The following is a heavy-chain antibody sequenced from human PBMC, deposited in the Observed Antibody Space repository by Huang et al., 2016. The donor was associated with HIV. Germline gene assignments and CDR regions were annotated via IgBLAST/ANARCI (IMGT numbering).Heavy chain of an antibody. CDR3: VRDPRIQSWLNYFDY. D-gene: IGHD3-22*01. J-gene: IGHJ4*02. Sequence: EVQLVESGGGLVQPGGSLRLSCAASGFTFSSYWMHWVRQAPGKGLGWVSRINSDGSSSGYADSVKGRFTISRDNAKNTRYLQMNSLRAEDTAVYYCVRDPRIQSWLNYFDYWGQGTLVSVSS. CDR1: GFTFSSYW. V-gene: IGHV3-74*01. CDR2: INSDGSSS.